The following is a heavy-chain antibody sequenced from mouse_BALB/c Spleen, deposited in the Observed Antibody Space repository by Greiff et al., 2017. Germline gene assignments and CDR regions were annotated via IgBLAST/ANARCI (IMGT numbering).Heavy chain of an antibody. CDR3: ARQGTGTRFDY. V-gene: IGHV5-6*02. D-gene: IGHD4-1*01. Sequence: EVMLVESGGDLVKPGGSLKLSCAASGFTFSSYGMSWVRQTPDKRLEWVATISSGGSYTYYPDSVKGRFTISRDNAKNTLYLQMSSLKSEDTAMYYCARQGTGTRFDYWGQGTTLTVSS. J-gene: IGHJ2*01. CDR2: ISSGGSYT. CDR1: GFTFSSYG.